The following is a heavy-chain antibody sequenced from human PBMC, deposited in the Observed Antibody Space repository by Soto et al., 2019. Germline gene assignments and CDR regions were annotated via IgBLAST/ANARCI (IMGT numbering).Heavy chain of an antibody. V-gene: IGHV4-4*02. D-gene: IGHD1-26*01. J-gene: IGHJ6*02. CDR2: IYHSGST. CDR3: ARTRGSNNYGMAV. Sequence: PSETLSLTCAVSGGSISSSNWWSWVRQPPGKGLELIGEIYHSGSTNYNPSLKSRVTISVDKSKNQFSLKLSSVTAADTAVYYGARTRGSNNYGMAVWGQGTPVTVS. CDR1: GGSISSSNW.